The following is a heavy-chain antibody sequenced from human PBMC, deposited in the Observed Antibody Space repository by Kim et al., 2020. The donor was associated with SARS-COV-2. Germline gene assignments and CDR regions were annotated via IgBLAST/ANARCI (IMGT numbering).Heavy chain of an antibody. CDR2: INQDGSEK. D-gene: IGHD3-10*01. CDR3: ARGVPAGYFDY. V-gene: IGHV3-7*01. J-gene: IGHJ4*02. CDR1: GFTFSSYW. Sequence: GGSLRLSCAASGFTFSSYWMSWVRQAPGKGLEWVANINQDGSEKYYVDSVKGRFTISRDNAKNSLYLQMNSLRAEDTAVYHCARGVPAGYFDYWGQGTLVTVSS.